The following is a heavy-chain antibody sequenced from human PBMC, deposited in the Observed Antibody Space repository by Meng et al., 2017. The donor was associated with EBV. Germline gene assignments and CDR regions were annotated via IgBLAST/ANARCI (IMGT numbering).Heavy chain of an antibody. CDR2: IIPIFGTA. Sequence: QVQLVQSGAEVKKPGSSVKVSCKASGGNFSSYAISWVRQAPGQWLEWMGGIIPIFGTANYAQKFQGRVTITADKSTSTAYMELSSLRSEDTAVYYCARAEIAAAGRLDYWGQGTLVTVSS. D-gene: IGHD6-13*01. CDR1: GGNFSSYA. CDR3: ARAEIAAAGRLDY. J-gene: IGHJ4*02. V-gene: IGHV1-69*06.